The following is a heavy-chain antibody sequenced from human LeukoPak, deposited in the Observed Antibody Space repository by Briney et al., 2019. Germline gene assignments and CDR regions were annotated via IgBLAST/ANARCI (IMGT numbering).Heavy chain of an antibody. J-gene: IGHJ4*02. CDR3: ARETGSSYY. D-gene: IGHD3-9*01. CDR2: ISSSGSTV. V-gene: IGHV3-48*03. Sequence: PGGSLRLSCAASGFTFSSYEMNWVRQAPGKGLEWVSYISSSGSTVYYADSVKGRFTISRDNAKNSLYMQMNSLRAEDTAVYYCARETGSSYYRGQGTLVTVSS. CDR1: GFTFSSYE.